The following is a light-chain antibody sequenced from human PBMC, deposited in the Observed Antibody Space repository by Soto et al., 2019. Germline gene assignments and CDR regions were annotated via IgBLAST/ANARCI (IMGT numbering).Light chain of an antibody. CDR3: QRHFSWR. V-gene: IGKV3-15*01. Sequence: EVVMTQFPATLSVSPGERATLSCRASQNIDTYLAWYQQRPGQAPRLLIYGASTRATGTPARFSGSGSGTEFTLTISSLQAEDIGVYYCQRHFSWRFGGRTNVEIK. J-gene: IGKJ4*01. CDR1: QNIDTY. CDR2: GAS.